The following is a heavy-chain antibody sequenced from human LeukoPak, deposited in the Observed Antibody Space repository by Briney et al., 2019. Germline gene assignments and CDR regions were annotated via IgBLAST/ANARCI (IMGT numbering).Heavy chain of an antibody. J-gene: IGHJ4*02. D-gene: IGHD6-13*01. CDR2: ISAYNGNT. CDR3: ARVFHSSSSYYYFDY. V-gene: IGHV1-18*04. Sequence: ASVKVSCKASGYTFTSYYMHWVRQAPGQGLEWMGWISAYNGNTNYAQKLQGRVTMTTDTSTSTAYMELRSLRSDDTAVYYCARVFHSSSSYYYFDYWGQGTLVTVSS. CDR1: GYTFTSYY.